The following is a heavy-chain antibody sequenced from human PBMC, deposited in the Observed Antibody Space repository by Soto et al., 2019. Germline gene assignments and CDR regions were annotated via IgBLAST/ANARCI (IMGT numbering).Heavy chain of an antibody. V-gene: IGHV4-34*01. CDR2: INHSGST. Sequence: SETLSLTCAVYGGSFSGYYWSWIRQPPGKGLEWIGEINHSGSTNYNPSLKSRVTISVDTSKNQFSLKLSSVTAADTAVYYCARDRIPIAAAGTSWFDPWGQGTLVTVSS. D-gene: IGHD6-13*01. J-gene: IGHJ5*02. CDR1: GGSFSGYY. CDR3: ARDRIPIAAAGTSWFDP.